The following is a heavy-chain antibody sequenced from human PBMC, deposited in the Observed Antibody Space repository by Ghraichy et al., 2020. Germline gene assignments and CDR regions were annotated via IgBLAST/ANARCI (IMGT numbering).Heavy chain of an antibody. CDR1: GEKSTVQY. CDR3: ARDRVGATAFDY. CDR2: SSTFNGNT. Sequence: ASVKVSCKAGGEKSTVQYSNCVRYAAGQGLEWMAWSSTFNGNTNYAQKFQGRVSMTTDRSTNTVYMELRTLRSDDTAVYYCARDRVGATAFDYWGQGTLVTVSS. V-gene: IGHV1-18*01. D-gene: IGHD1-26*01. J-gene: IGHJ4*02.